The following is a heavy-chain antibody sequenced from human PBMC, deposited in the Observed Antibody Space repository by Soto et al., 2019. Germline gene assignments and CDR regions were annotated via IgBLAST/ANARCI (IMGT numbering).Heavy chain of an antibody. V-gene: IGHV4-39*01. Sequence: SETLSLTCTVSGVSISSSSYYWGWIRQPPGKGLEWIGSIYYSGSTYYNPSLKSRVTISVDTSKNQFSLKLSSVTAADTAVYYCAGPSAAAGTYYYYGMDVWGQGTTVTVSS. CDR3: AGPSAAAGTYYYYGMDV. D-gene: IGHD6-13*01. CDR2: IYYSGST. CDR1: GVSISSSSYY. J-gene: IGHJ6*02.